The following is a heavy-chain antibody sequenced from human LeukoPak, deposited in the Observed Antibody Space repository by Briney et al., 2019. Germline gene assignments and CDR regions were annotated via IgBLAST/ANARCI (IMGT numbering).Heavy chain of an antibody. CDR2: INHSGST. J-gene: IGHJ3*02. D-gene: IGHD2-2*01. Sequence: SETLSLTCAVYGGSFSGYYWSWIRQPPGKGLEWIGEINHSGSTNYNPSLKSRVTISVDTSKNQFSLKLSSVTAADTAVYYCARDLKGQYQDAFDIWGQGTMVTVSS. CDR3: ARDLKGQYQDAFDI. V-gene: IGHV4-34*01. CDR1: GGSFSGYY.